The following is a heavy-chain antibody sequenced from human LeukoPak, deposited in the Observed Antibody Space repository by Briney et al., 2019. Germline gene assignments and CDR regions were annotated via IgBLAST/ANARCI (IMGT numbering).Heavy chain of an antibody. Sequence: GGSLRLSCAASGLTFSNAWMSWVRQAPGKGLEWVSYISSGSSYIYYADSVKGRFTISRDNAKNSLYLQMNSLRAEDTAVYYCARGGLNYADAFDIWGQGTMVTVSS. CDR2: ISSGSSYI. V-gene: IGHV3-21*01. CDR1: GLTFSNAW. J-gene: IGHJ3*02. D-gene: IGHD4-11*01. CDR3: ARGGLNYADAFDI.